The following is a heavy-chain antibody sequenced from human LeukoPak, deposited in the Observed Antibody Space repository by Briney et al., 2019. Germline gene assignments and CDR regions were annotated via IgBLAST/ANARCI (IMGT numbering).Heavy chain of an antibody. CDR3: ARDKKSGESSEIDY. CDR2: INRDGSTT. V-gene: IGHV3-74*03. Sequence: PGGSLRLSCAASGFTFSNYWVHWLRQAPGKGLVWVSRINRDGSTTKYADSVKGRFTVSRDNAKNTLNLQMNSLRAEDTAVYYCARDKKSGESSEIDYWGQGTLVTVSS. J-gene: IGHJ4*02. D-gene: IGHD3-3*01. CDR1: GFTFSNYW.